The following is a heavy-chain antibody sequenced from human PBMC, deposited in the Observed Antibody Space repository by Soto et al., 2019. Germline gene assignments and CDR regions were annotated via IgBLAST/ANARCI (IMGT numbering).Heavy chain of an antibody. J-gene: IGHJ4*02. V-gene: IGHV3-30*04. CDR1: GFTFSDYP. CDR3: ARDFIVGAPDYFDY. D-gene: IGHD1-26*01. CDR2: ISYDGRVK. Sequence: QVQLVESGGGVVQPGRSLSLSCAASGFTFSDYPMHWVRQAPGKGLEWVAVISYDGRVKYYVDSVKGRFTISRDYSKNTLYLQMNSLRVDDTAVYYCARDFIVGAPDYFDYWGQGTLVTVSS.